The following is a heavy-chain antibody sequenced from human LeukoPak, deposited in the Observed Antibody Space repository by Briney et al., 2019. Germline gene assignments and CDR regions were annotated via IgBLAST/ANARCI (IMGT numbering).Heavy chain of an antibody. CDR3: ARLGYTENYYFYMDV. J-gene: IGHJ6*03. CDR1: GYSFTAYW. V-gene: IGHV5-51*01. D-gene: IGHD5-12*01. Sequence: GGSLKISYKGSGYSFTAYWIGWVRQMPGKGLEWVGIIYPPDSDTRYSPSFQGQVTISADKSISTAYLQWSSLKASDTAMYYCARLGYTENYYFYMDVWGKGTTVTVSS. CDR2: IYPPDSDT.